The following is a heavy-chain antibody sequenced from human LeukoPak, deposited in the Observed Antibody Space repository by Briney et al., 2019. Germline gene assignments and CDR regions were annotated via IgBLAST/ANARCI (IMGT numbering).Heavy chain of an antibody. CDR2: IWNDGSSQ. Sequence: GGSLRLSCAASKFTFSHYGMHWVRQAPGKGLEWGAVIWNDGSSQYYAASVKGRFTVSRDNSQKTLYLQMNSLRPEDTAVYYCAKDAERGFDYSNSLEKWGQGTLVTVSS. CDR3: AKDAERGFDYSNSLEK. D-gene: IGHD4-11*01. V-gene: IGHV3-33*06. J-gene: IGHJ4*02. CDR1: KFTFSHYG.